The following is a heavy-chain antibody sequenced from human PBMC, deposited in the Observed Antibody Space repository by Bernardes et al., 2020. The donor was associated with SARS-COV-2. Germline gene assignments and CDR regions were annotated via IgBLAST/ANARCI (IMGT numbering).Heavy chain of an antibody. V-gene: IGHV1-18*01. Sequence: ASVKVSCKASGYSFTSYGISWVRQAPGQGLEWMGWISADKGNTNYAQKLQGRVTMTTDTSTSTAYMELRSLRSDDTAVYYCARRGAFGVVHYIDYWGQGTLVTVAS. CDR1: GYSFTSYG. D-gene: IGHD3-3*01. CDR2: ISADKGNT. CDR3: ARRGAFGVVHYIDY. J-gene: IGHJ4*02.